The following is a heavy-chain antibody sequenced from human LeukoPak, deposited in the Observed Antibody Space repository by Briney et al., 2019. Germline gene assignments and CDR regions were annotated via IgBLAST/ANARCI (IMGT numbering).Heavy chain of an antibody. Sequence: SETLSLICTVSGGSISSHYWSWIRQPPGKGLEWIGYIYYSGSTNYNPSLKSRVTISVDTSKNQFSLKLSSVTAADTAVYYCAREGAAAANFDYWGQGTLVTVSS. CDR1: GGSISSHY. CDR2: IYYSGST. CDR3: AREGAAAANFDY. D-gene: IGHD6-13*01. J-gene: IGHJ4*02. V-gene: IGHV4-59*11.